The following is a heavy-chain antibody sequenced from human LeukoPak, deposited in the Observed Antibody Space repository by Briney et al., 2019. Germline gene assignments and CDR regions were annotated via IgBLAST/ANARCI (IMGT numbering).Heavy chain of an antibody. D-gene: IGHD6-19*01. CDR2: ISGSGSTT. V-gene: IGHV3-23*01. J-gene: IGHJ1*01. CDR1: GFTFSSYA. CDR3: AKPYSSGLSAEYFQH. Sequence: GGSLRLSCAASGFTFSSYAVSWVRQAPGKGLECVSSISGSGSTTYYADSVKGRFTISRDNSKNTLYLQMNSLRAEDTAVYYCAKPYSSGLSAEYFQHWGQGTLVTVSS.